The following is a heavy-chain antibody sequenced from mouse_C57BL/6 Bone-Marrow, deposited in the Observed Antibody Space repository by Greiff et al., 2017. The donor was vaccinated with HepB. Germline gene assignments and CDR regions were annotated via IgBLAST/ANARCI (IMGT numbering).Heavy chain of an antibody. V-gene: IGHV1-81*01. CDR2: IYPRSGNT. D-gene: IGHD1-1*01. Sequence: QVQLKESGAELARPGASVKLSCKASGYTFTSYGISWVKQRTGQGLEWIGEIYPRSGNTYYNEKFKGKATLTADKSSSTAYMELRSLTSEDSAVYFCARRPTVVDWGQGTTLTVSS. CDR3: ARRPTVVD. J-gene: IGHJ2*01. CDR1: GYTFTSYG.